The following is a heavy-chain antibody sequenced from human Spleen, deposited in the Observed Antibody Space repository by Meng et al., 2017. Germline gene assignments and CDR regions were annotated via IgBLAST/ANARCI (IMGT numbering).Heavy chain of an antibody. CDR2: IRDSRSYI. CDR1: GFTISPYW. V-gene: IGHV3-21*04. J-gene: IGHJ4*02. CDR3: ATSERAHLLFDY. Sequence: EVQLLESGGGLVQPGGSLRLSCVASGFTISPYWLHWVRQAPGKGLEWVSSIRDSRSYIYYADSVRGRFTISRDNAKRSLYLKMNSLRAEDTAVYYCATSERAHLLFDYWGQGTLVTVSS. D-gene: IGHD2-2*01.